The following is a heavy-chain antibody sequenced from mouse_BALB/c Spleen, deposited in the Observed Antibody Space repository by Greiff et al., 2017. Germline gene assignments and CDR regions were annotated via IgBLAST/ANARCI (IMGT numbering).Heavy chain of an antibody. J-gene: IGHJ1*01. CDR1: GYTFTSYW. V-gene: IGHV1-87*01. D-gene: IGHD1-2*01. CDR3: ARLGLRLHWYFDV. CDR2: IYPGDGDT. Sequence: VQLQQSGAELARPGASVKLSCKASGYTFTSYWMQWVKQRPGQGLEWIGAIYPGDGDTRYTQKFKGKATLTADKSSSTAYMQLSSLASEDSAVYYCARLGLRLHWYFDVWGAGTTVTVSS.